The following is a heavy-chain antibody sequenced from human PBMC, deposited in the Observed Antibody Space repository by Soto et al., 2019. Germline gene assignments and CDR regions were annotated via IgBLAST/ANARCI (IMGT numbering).Heavy chain of an antibody. CDR2: IYYSGST. D-gene: IGHD3-3*01. CDR3: ARLARFGQRLIDY. V-gene: IGHV4-39*01. Sequence: SETLSLTCTVSGGSISSSSYYWGWIRQPPGKGLEWIGSIYYSGSTYYNPSLKSRVTISVDTSKNQFSLKLSSVTAADTAVYYCARLARFGQRLIDYWGQGTLVTVSS. J-gene: IGHJ4*02. CDR1: GGSISSSSYY.